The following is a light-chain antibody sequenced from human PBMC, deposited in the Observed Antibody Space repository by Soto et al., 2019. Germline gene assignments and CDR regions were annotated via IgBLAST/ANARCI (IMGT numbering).Light chain of an antibody. V-gene: IGKV3-20*01. CDR3: QQYGGSPPYT. Sequence: DIVLTQSPGTLSLSPGERATLSCRASHSVSSSYLAWYQQKPGQAPRLLIYGASSRATGIPDRFSGSGSGTDFTLTISRLEPEDFAGYYCQQYGGSPPYTFGQGTKLEIK. CDR1: HSVSSSY. J-gene: IGKJ2*01. CDR2: GAS.